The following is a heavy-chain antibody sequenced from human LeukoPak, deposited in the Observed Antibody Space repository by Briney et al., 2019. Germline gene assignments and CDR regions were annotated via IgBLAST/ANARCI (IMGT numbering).Heavy chain of an antibody. V-gene: IGHV4-59*01. Sequence: PSETLSLTRTVSGGSISSYYWSWIRQPPGKGLEWIGYIYYSGSTNYNPSLKSRVTISVDTSKNQFSLKLSSVTAADTAVYYCARDGSGSSVGFAVYWGQGTLVTVSS. CDR1: GGSISSYY. CDR2: IYYSGST. D-gene: IGHD6-13*01. J-gene: IGHJ4*02. CDR3: ARDGSGSSVGFAVY.